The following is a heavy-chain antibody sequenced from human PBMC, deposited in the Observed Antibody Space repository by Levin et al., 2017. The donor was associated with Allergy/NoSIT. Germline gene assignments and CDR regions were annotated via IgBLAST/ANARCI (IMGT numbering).Heavy chain of an antibody. D-gene: IGHD6-19*01. CDR2: ISYDGSNK. V-gene: IGHV3-30*18. Sequence: GGSLRLSCAASGFTFSSYGMHWVRQAPGKGLEWVAVISYDGSNKYYADSVKGRFTISRDNSKNTLYLQMNSLRAEDTAVYYCAKDHSSGWYPPDAFDIWGQGTMVTVSS. J-gene: IGHJ3*02. CDR1: GFTFSSYG. CDR3: AKDHSSGWYPPDAFDI.